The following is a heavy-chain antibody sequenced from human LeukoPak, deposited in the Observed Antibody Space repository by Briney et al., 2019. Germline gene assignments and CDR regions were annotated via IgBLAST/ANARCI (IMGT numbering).Heavy chain of an antibody. CDR2: IYYSGST. D-gene: IGHD3-16*01. Sequence: SETLSLTCTVSGGSISSGGYYWSWIRQHPGKGLEWIGYIYYSGSTYYNPSLKSRVTISVDTSKNQVSLKLSSVTAADTAVYYCAGVKNYANWFDPWGQGTLVTVSS. CDR3: AGVKNYANWFDP. V-gene: IGHV4-31*03. J-gene: IGHJ5*02. CDR1: GGSISSGGYY.